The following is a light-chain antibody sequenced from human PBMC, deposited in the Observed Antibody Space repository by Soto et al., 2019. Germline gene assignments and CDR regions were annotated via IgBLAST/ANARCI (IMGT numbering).Light chain of an antibody. CDR3: QQTYNTPLT. V-gene: IGKV1-39*01. J-gene: IGKJ4*01. CDR1: QNVASY. Sequence: DIQMTQSPSSLSASVGDKVTITCRASQNVASYLNWYQQKLGTDPKFLIYATSTLKTGVPSRFSGSGSGTEFILTITSLQPVDFSTYDSQQTYNTPLTIGGGTKVEIK. CDR2: ATS.